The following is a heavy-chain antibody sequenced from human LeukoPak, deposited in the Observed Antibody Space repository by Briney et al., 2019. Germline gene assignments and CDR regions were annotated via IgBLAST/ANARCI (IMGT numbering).Heavy chain of an antibody. CDR1: GFTFSSYA. J-gene: IGHJ3*02. CDR3: ARSGYSSSWYAFDI. D-gene: IGHD6-13*01. Sequence: GGSLRLSCAASGFTFSSYAMSWVRQAPGKGLEWVSAISGSGGSTYYADTVKGRFTISRDNSKNTLYLQMNSLRAEDTAVYYCARSGYSSSWYAFDIWGQGTMVTVSS. V-gene: IGHV3-23*01. CDR2: ISGSGGST.